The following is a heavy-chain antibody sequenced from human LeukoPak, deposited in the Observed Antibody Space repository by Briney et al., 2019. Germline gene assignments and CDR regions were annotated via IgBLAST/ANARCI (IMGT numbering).Heavy chain of an antibody. Sequence: GASVKVSCKASGYTFTSYGISWVRQAPGQGLEWMGWISVYSGNTNYAQKLQGRVTMTTDTSTSTAYMELRSLRSDDTAVYYCARAGDPYVWGSYRAFDYWGQGTLVTVSS. CDR1: GYTFTSYG. D-gene: IGHD3-16*01. V-gene: IGHV1-18*01. CDR2: ISVYSGNT. J-gene: IGHJ4*02. CDR3: ARAGDPYVWGSYRAFDY.